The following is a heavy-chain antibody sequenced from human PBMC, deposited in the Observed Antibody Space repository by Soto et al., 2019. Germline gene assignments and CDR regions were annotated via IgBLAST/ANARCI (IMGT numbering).Heavy chain of an antibody. V-gene: IGHV4-30-4*01. J-gene: IGHJ4*02. D-gene: IGHD3-10*01. Sequence: SETLSLTCTVSGGSISSGDYYWSWIRQPPGKGLEWIGYIYYSGSTYYNPSLKSRVTISVDTSKNQFSLKLSSVTAADTAVYYCARDDLLWFRSVWGQGTLVTVS. CDR1: GGSISSGDYY. CDR3: ARDDLLWFRSV. CDR2: IYYSGST.